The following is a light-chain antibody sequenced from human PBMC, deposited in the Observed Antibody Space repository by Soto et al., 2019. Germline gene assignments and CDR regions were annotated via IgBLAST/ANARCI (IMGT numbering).Light chain of an antibody. CDR1: SSDVGGYNY. V-gene: IGLV2-14*01. Sequence: QSVLTQPASVSGSPGQSITISCTGTSSDVGGYNYVSWYQQHPGKAPKLIIYEVSNRPSGVSDRFSGSKSGSTASLTISGLQAEDEADYYCVSYTSSSTDVVLGGGTKLTVL. CDR2: EVS. CDR3: VSYTSSSTDVV. J-gene: IGLJ2*01.